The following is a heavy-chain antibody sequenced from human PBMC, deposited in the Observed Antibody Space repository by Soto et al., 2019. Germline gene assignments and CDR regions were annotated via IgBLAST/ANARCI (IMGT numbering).Heavy chain of an antibody. J-gene: IGHJ4*02. CDR3: ARESRRFFDC. CDR2: IYWDDDK. CDR1: GVG. V-gene: IGHV2-5*02. D-gene: IGHD2-2*01. Sequence: GVGVGWIRQPPGKALEWLAIIYWDDDKRYSPSLKSRLTITKDTSNNQVVLTMTNMDPVDTATCYCARESRRFFDCWGQGTLVTVSS.